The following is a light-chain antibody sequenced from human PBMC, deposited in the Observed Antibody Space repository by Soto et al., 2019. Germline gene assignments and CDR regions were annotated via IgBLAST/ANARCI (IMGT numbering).Light chain of an antibody. V-gene: IGLV1-40*01. CDR3: QSYDSSLSGPVV. J-gene: IGLJ2*01. Sequence: QSVLTQPPSVSGAPGQRVTISGTGSSSNIGAGYDVHWYQQLPGTAPKLLIYGNSNLPSGVPDRFSGSKSGTSASLAITGLQAEDEADYYCQSYDSSLSGPVVFGGGTKLTVL. CDR1: SSNIGAGYD. CDR2: GNS.